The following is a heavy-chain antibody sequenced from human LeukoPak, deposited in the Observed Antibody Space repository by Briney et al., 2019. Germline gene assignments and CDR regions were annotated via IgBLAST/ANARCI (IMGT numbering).Heavy chain of an antibody. CDR1: GFTFSSYG. D-gene: IGHD3-22*01. J-gene: IGHJ4*02. CDR2: IWYDGSNK. CDR3: ARDYDSSGYYYARTPDY. V-gene: IGHV3-33*01. Sequence: GRSLRLSCAASGFTFSSYGMHWVRQAPGKGLEWVAVIWYDGSNKYYADSVKGRFTISRDNSKNTLCLQMNSLRAEDTAVYYCARDYDSSGYYYARTPDYWGQGTLVTVSS.